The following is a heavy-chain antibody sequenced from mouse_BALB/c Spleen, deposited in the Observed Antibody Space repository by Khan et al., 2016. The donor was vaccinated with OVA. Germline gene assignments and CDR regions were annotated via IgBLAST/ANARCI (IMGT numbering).Heavy chain of an antibody. CDR2: IRLKYDDYVT. V-gene: IGHV6-6*02. Sequence: EVQLEVSGGGLVQPGGSMKLSCVASGFTFSNYWMNWVRQSPEKGLEWVAEIRLKYDDYVTHYAESVKGRFTISRAASNSSIYQEMNNLRAEETDIYYCWRLQWGQGTTLTVSS. D-gene: IGHD6-1*01. J-gene: IGHJ2*01. CDR1: GFTFSNYW. CDR3: WRLQ.